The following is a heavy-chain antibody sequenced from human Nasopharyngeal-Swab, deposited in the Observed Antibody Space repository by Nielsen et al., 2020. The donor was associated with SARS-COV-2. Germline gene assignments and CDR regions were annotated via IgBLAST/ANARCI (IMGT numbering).Heavy chain of an antibody. CDR3: ARSSIYYDILTGYYTAYYGMDV. V-gene: IGHV3-21*01. CDR1: GFTFSSDS. J-gene: IGHJ6*02. CDR2: ISSSSSYI. D-gene: IGHD3-9*01. Sequence: GESLKISCAASGFTFSSDSMNWVRQAPGKGLEWVSSISSSSSYIYYADSVKGRFTISRDNAKNSLYLQMNSLRAEDTAVYYCARSSIYYDILTGYYTAYYGMDVWGQGTTVTVSS.